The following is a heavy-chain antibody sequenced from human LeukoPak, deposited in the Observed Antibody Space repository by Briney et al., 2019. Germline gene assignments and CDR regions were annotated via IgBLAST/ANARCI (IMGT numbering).Heavy chain of an antibody. CDR1: GYTLTELS. D-gene: IGHD1-26*01. Sequence: ASVKVSCKVSGYTLTELSMHWVRQAPGKGLEWMGGFDPEDGETIYAQKFQGRVTMTEDTSTDTAYMELSSLRSEGTAVYYCATGFSGSYAWEFSDYWGQGTLVTVSS. J-gene: IGHJ4*02. CDR2: FDPEDGET. CDR3: ATGFSGSYAWEFSDY. V-gene: IGHV1-24*01.